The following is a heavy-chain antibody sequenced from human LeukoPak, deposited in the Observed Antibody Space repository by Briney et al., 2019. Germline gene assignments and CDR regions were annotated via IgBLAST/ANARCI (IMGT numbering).Heavy chain of an antibody. D-gene: IGHD1-26*01. CDR1: GFTFSSYG. Sequence: PGGSLRLSCAASGFTFSSYGMHWVRQAPGKGLEWVAFIRYDGSNKYYADSVKGRFTISRDNSKNTLYLQMNSLRAEDTAVYYCAKDGSAEPWNWFDPWGQGTLLTVSS. CDR2: IRYDGSNK. V-gene: IGHV3-30*02. CDR3: AKDGSAEPWNWFDP. J-gene: IGHJ5*02.